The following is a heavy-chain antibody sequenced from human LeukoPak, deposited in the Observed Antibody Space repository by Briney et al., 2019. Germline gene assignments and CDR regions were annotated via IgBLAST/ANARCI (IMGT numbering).Heavy chain of an antibody. CDR1: GFTFSSYA. D-gene: IGHD3-10*01. CDR3: AKSEESYGSGLNPHFDY. J-gene: IGHJ4*02. V-gene: IGHV3-23*01. CDR2: ISGSGGST. Sequence: GGSLRLSCAASGFTFSSYAMSWVRQAPGKGLEWVSAISGSGGSTYYADSVKGRFTISRDNSKNTLYLQMNSLRAEDTAVYYCAKSEESYGSGLNPHFDYWGQGTLVTVSS.